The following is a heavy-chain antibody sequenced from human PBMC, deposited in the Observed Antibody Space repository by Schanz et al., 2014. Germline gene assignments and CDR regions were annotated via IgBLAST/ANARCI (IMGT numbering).Heavy chain of an antibody. CDR1: GGTFSSYT. V-gene: IGHV1-69*02. Sequence: VQLEQSGAEVKKPGSSVKVSCKASGGTFSSYTISWVRQAPGQGLEWMGRIIPILGIANYAQNFQGRVTITADKSTNTAYMELTSLRSEDTAVYYCAGTYCSSTSCYTGYYYMDVWGKGTTVTVSS. D-gene: IGHD2-2*02. J-gene: IGHJ6*03. CDR2: IIPILGIA. CDR3: AGTYCSSTSCYTGYYYMDV.